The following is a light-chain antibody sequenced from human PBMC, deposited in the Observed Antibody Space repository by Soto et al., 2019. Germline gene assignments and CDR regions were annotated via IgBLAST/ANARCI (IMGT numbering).Light chain of an antibody. CDR1: QSISRS. J-gene: IGKJ2*01. V-gene: IGKV3-15*01. Sequence: IMLTQSPAILSVSPGERATLSCRASQSISRSLAWYQQKPGQAPRLLISDASTRATGIPARFSGSGSGTEFTLTISSLQSEDFALYYCHQYNSWPPGTFGQGTKVDI. CDR3: HQYNSWPPGT. CDR2: DAS.